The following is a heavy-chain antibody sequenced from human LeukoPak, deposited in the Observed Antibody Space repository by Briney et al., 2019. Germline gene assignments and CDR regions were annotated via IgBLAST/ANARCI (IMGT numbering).Heavy chain of an antibody. CDR2: INPSGGTT. CDR1: GYTFTSHY. CDR3: ARDPSVSGYSFGYFDY. V-gene: IGHV1-46*01. J-gene: IGHJ4*02. D-gene: IGHD5-18*01. Sequence: GASMKVSCKASGYTFTSHYMHWVRQAPGQGLEWMGIINPSGGTTSYAQKFQGRVTMTRDTSTSTVYMELSSLRSEDTAVYYCARDPSVSGYSFGYFDYWGQGTLVTVSS.